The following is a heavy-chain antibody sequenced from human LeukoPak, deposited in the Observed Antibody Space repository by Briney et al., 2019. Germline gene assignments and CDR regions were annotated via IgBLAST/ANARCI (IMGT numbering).Heavy chain of an antibody. CDR3: VRDPRGTVPSSFDH. V-gene: IGHV3-30*04. Sequence: PGRSLRLSCAASGFTFSFYAMPWVRQAPGKGLEWVAVISYAGGDKYYADSVKGRFTISRDNSKNTLSLQMNSLRPADTAVYYCVRDPRGTVPSSFDHWGQGTPVTVSS. CDR1: GFTFSFYA. D-gene: IGHD3/OR15-3a*01. J-gene: IGHJ4*02. CDR2: ISYAGGDK.